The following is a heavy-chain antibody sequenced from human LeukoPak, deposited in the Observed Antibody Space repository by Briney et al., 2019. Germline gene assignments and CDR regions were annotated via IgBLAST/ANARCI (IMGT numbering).Heavy chain of an antibody. V-gene: IGHV1-18*01. CDR3: ARDPTIYCSSTNWYRSGPGGGMDV. J-gene: IGHJ6*02. CDR2: ISAYNGDT. D-gene: IGHD2-2*01. CDR1: GYTFTSYG. Sequence: GASVKVSCKASGYTFTSYGISWVRQAPGHGLEWMGWISAYNGDTNYVQKLQGRLTMTTDTSTSTAYMELRSLRSDDTAVYYCARDPTIYCSSTNWYRSGPGGGMDVWGQGTTVTVSS.